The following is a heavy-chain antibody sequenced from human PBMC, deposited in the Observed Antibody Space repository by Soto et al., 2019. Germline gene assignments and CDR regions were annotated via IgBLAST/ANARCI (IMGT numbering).Heavy chain of an antibody. CDR1: GGSMSPYY. CDR2: VYFSGNT. J-gene: IGHJ4*02. V-gene: IGHV4-59*01. Sequence: QVQLQESGPGLVKPSETLSLTCTVSGGSMSPYYWSWVRLPPGKGLEWIGYVYFSGNTNYNHALKSRVTISIDTSKNHFCLTLGFVTAADTAVYYCTRVAYLLDYWGQGTLVTVSS. CDR3: TRVAYLLDY.